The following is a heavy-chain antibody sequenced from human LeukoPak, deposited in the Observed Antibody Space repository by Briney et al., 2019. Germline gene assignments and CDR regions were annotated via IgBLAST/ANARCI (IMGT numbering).Heavy chain of an antibody. V-gene: IGHV3-53*01. Sequence: GGSLRLSCAVSGFSVTNNYMSWVRQAPGKGMEWVSVFYVGGATYYAASVKGRFTISRDNSENTLYLQMKSLRAEDTAVYYCARGDGYNFFDYWGQGILVTVSS. J-gene: IGHJ4*02. CDR2: FYVGGAT. CDR1: GFSVTNNY. CDR3: ARGDGYNFFDY. D-gene: IGHD5-24*01.